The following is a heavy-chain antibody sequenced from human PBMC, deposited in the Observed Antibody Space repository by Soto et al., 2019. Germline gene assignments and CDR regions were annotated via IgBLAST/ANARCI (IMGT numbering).Heavy chain of an antibody. D-gene: IGHD2-21*02. V-gene: IGHV4-59*01. CDR1: GGSISSYA. J-gene: IGHJ5*02. CDR2: IYFSGST. CDR3: AGGGRDCGGDCYDWFDP. Sequence: SETLSLTCTVSGGSISSYAWSWIRQPPGKGLEWIGYIYFSGSTNYNPSLKSRVTISVDTSKNQFSLKLSSVTAADTAVYYCAGGGRDCGGDCYDWFDPWGQGTLVTVSS.